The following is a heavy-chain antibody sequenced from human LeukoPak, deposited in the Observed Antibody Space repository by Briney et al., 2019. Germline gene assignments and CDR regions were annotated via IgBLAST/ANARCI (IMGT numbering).Heavy chain of an antibody. CDR3: AREWGMECSSTSCYAHHYYYYYIDV. D-gene: IGHD2-2*01. V-gene: IGHV4-4*07. J-gene: IGHJ6*03. CDR2: IYTSGCT. CDR1: GGSLSSYF. Sequence: SGALSLTCMVSGGSLSSYFWRWIRPPAGKGLEWVGRIYTSGCTHYTPSLMSRVTISVAKTTNQFSLKLSSFTAADTAMYYCAREWGMECSSTSCYAHHYYYYYIDVWGKGTTVTVSS.